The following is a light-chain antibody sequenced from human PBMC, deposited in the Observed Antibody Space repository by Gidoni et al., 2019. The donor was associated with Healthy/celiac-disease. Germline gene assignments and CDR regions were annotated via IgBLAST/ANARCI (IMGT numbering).Light chain of an antibody. J-gene: IGKJ4*01. V-gene: IGKV1-33*01. CDR3: QQYDNLPPALT. CDR2: DAS. CDR1: QDISNY. Sequence: DLQMTQSPFSLSASVGDRVTITCQASQDISNYLHWYQQKPGKAPKLLIYDASNLETGVPSRFSGSGSGTDFTFTISSLQPEDIATYYCQQYDNLPPALTFGGGTKVEIK.